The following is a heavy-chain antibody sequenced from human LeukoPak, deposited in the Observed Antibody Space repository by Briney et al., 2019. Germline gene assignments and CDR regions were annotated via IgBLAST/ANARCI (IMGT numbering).Heavy chain of an antibody. CDR3: AGLIGLGEVSPYFDY. V-gene: IGHV4-39*07. CDR2: IYFSGVT. CDR1: GGSIDRSPYY. D-gene: IGHD3-16*02. Sequence: SETLSLTCIVSGGSIDRSPYYWAWIRQPPGKGLEWIGSIYFSGVTHYNPSLRSRVTISVDMSKSQFSLKLNSVTAPDTAVYYCAGLIGLGEVSPYFDYWGQGRLVTVSS. J-gene: IGHJ4*02.